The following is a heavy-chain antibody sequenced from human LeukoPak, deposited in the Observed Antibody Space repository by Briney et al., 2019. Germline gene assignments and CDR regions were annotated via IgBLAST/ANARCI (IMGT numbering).Heavy chain of an antibody. CDR2: ISYDGSNK. V-gene: IGHV3-30*04. J-gene: IGHJ5*02. CDR1: GFTFSSYA. CDR3: ARDLSSLAFDP. Sequence: GGSLRLSCAASGFTFSSYAMHWVRQAPGKGLEWVAVISYDGSNKYYADSVKGRFTISRDNSKNTLYLQMNSLRAEDTAVYYCARDLSSLAFDPWGQGTLVTVSS. D-gene: IGHD3-10*01.